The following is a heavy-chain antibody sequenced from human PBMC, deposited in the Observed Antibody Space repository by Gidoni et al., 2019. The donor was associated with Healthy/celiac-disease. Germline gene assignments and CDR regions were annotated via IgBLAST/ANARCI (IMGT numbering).Heavy chain of an antibody. CDR3: ARDLRYSGSYYPPPSFDY. V-gene: IGHV1-2*02. CDR2: INPNSGGT. Sequence: QVQLVQSGAEVKKPGASVKVSCKASVYTFTGSSMHWVRQAPGQGLEWMGWINPNSGGTNYAQKFQGRVTMTRDTSISTAYMELSRLRSDDTAVYYCARDLRYSGSYYPPPSFDYWGQGTLVTVSS. J-gene: IGHJ4*02. CDR1: VYTFTGSS. D-gene: IGHD1-26*01.